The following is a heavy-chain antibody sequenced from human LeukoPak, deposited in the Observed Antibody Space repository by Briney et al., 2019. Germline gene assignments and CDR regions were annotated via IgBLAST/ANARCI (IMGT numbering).Heavy chain of an antibody. CDR3: VKDRLGEAYGMDV. D-gene: IGHD3-10*01. Sequence: PGRSLRLSCAASGCTFSSNGMHWVRQAPGKGLEWVAVISYDGSRKHYGDSVQGRFSISRDNSQNKVYLQMNSLRAEDTAVYYCVKDRLGEAYGMDVWGEGTTVTVSS. CDR1: GCTFSSNG. CDR2: ISYDGSRK. V-gene: IGHV3-30*18. J-gene: IGHJ6*04.